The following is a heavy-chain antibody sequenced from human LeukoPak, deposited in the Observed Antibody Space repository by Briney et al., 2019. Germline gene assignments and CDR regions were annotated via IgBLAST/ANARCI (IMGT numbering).Heavy chain of an antibody. J-gene: IGHJ4*02. Sequence: GGSLRLSCAASGFTFSSYAMNWVRQAPGKGLEWVSAISGSGGGTYFADSVKGRFTISRDNSKNTLYLQMNSLRAEDTAVYYFAKDYAYYYGSGELTYFGYWGQGTLVTVSS. CDR3: AKDYAYYYGSGELTYFGY. D-gene: IGHD3-10*01. V-gene: IGHV3-23*01. CDR1: GFTFSSYA. CDR2: ISGSGGGT.